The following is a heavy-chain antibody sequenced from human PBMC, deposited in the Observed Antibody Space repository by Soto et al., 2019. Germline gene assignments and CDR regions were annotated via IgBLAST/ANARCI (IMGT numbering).Heavy chain of an antibody. CDR1: GFTFSSYW. CDR3: AKRAGYSSGWLDY. CDR2: INSDGSST. D-gene: IGHD2-15*01. J-gene: IGHJ4*02. Sequence: PGGSLRLSCAASGFTFSSYWMHWVRQAPGKGLVWVSRINSDGSSTSYADSVKGRFTISRDNAKNTLYLQMNSLRAEDTAVYYCAKRAGYSSGWLDYWGQGTLVTVSS. V-gene: IGHV3-74*01.